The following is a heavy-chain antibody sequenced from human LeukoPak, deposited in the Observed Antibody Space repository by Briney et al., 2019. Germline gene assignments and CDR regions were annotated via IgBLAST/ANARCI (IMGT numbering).Heavy chain of an antibody. J-gene: IGHJ4*02. D-gene: IGHD6-19*01. CDR2: IIPILGIA. Sequence: ASVKVSCKASGGTFSSYAISWVRQAPGQGLEWMGRIIPILGIANYAQKFQGRVTITADKSTSTAYMELSSLRSEDTAVYYCARGDTAVAGDDYWGQGTLVTVSS. V-gene: IGHV1-69*04. CDR1: GGTFSSYA. CDR3: ARGDTAVAGDDY.